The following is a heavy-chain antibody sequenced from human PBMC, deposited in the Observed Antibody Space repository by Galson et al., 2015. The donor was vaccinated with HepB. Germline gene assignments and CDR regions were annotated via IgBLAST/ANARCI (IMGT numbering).Heavy chain of an antibody. CDR3: ARDQEEDTAMAYYYYGMDV. Sequence: SLRLSCAASGFTFSSYSMNWVRRAPGKGLEWVSYISSSSSTIYYADSVKGRFTISRDNAKNSLYLQMNSLRAEDTAVYYCARDQEEDTAMAYYYYGMDVWGQGTTVTVSS. D-gene: IGHD5-18*01. V-gene: IGHV3-48*01. CDR2: ISSSSSTI. J-gene: IGHJ6*02. CDR1: GFTFSSYS.